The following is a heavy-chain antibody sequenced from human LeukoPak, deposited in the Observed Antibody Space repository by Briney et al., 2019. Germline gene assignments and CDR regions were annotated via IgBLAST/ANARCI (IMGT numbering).Heavy chain of an antibody. D-gene: IGHD2-21*02. CDR2: IYPGDSDT. V-gene: IGHV5-51*01. J-gene: IGHJ6*02. Sequence: GQSLKISCEGSGFTFTTYYIGWVRQMPGKGLEWMGIIYPGDSDTRYSPSFQGQVTISADKSISTAYLQWSSLKASDTAMYYCARAYCGGDCYSSYYGMDVWGQGTTVTVSS. CDR3: ARAYCGGDCYSSYYGMDV. CDR1: GFTFTTYY.